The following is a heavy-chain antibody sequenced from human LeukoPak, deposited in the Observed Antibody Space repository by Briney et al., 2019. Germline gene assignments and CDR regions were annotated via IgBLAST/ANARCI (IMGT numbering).Heavy chain of an antibody. D-gene: IGHD3-10*01. CDR2: ISYDGSYK. CDR1: GFTFSDYD. Sequence: GRSLRLSCAASGFTFSDYDMHWVRQAPGKGLEWVAVISYDGSYKYYADSVKGRFTISRDNSKNTLYLQMNGLRAEDSALYYCARDMFRGAPDYFDYWGQGTLVTVSS. V-gene: IGHV3-30*03. CDR3: ARDMFRGAPDYFDY. J-gene: IGHJ4*02.